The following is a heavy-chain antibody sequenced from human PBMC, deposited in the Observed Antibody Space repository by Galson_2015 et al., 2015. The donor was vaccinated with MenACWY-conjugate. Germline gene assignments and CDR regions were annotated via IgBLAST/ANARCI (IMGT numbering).Heavy chain of an antibody. D-gene: IGHD3-10*01. Sequence: SLRLSCAAAGFTFSSYGMHWVRQAPGKGLEWVTLIWYDGSKKYYADSVKGRFTISRDNSKNTVYLEMNSLRAEDTAVYYCARGYSYEPPFDYWGHGTLVTVSS. V-gene: IGHV3-33*01. J-gene: IGHJ4*01. CDR1: GFTFSSYG. CDR3: ARGYSYEPPFDY. CDR2: IWYDGSKK.